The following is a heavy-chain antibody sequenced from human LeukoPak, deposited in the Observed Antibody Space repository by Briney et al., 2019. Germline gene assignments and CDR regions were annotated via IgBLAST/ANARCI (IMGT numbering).Heavy chain of an antibody. Sequence: ASVKVSCKASGYTFTNYYIHWMRQAPGQGLEWVGITNPSGGSPSYESEFQGRVTMTRDTSTSTVYMELSSLRSEDTAVYYCAREREFGSGSYYFDYWGQGTLVTVSS. CDR1: GYTFTNYY. J-gene: IGHJ4*02. V-gene: IGHV1-46*01. CDR2: TNPSGGSP. D-gene: IGHD6-19*01. CDR3: AREREFGSGSYYFDY.